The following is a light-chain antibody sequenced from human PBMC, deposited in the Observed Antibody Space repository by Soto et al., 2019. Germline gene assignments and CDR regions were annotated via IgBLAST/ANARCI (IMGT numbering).Light chain of an antibody. V-gene: IGKV3D-15*01. CDR2: GAS. Sequence: ILMTQSPATLSVSPCDSASLSVSASHRVSSYLAWYQQRPGQAPRLLIYGASTRATGIPARFSGSGSGTEFTLTIRSLQSEDFAVYYCQQYNNWRSFGQGTKVDI. CDR1: HRVSSY. J-gene: IGKJ1*01. CDR3: QQYNNWRS.